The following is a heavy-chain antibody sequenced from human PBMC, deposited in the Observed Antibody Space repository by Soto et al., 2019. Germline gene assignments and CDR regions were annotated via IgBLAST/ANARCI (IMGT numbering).Heavy chain of an antibody. Sequence: SETLSHTCTVSGGSIRHVYWSWIRQPPGKGLEWIGFIFPSGNAKYNPSLKSRVTMSVDTSKNQFSLRLASVTAADTAVYYCVASLAASGLNWLDPWGRTTLVTVSS. V-gene: IGHV4-59*03. CDR3: VASLAASGLNWLDP. CDR1: GGSIRHVY. D-gene: IGHD6-13*01. CDR2: IFPSGNA. J-gene: IGHJ5*02.